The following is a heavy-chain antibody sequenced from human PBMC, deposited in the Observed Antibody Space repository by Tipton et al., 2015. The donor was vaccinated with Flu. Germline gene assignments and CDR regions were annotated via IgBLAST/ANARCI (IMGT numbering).Heavy chain of an antibody. Sequence: TLSLTCTVSGGSISSSRHYWGWIRQPPGRGLEWIGTIFYSGSTFYNPSLKSRVTISVDAAKNQFSLKLSFVTAADTAVYYCARHFFSSTGYYYFDSWGQGALVTVSS. V-gene: IGHV4-39*01. CDR2: IFYSGST. D-gene: IGHD2-8*02. CDR1: GGSISSSRHY. CDR3: ARHFFSSTGYYYFDS. J-gene: IGHJ4*02.